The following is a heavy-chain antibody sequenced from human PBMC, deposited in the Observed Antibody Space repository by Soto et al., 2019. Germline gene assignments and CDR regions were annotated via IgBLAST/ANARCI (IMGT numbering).Heavy chain of an antibody. CDR1: GFTFSSYA. J-gene: IGHJ4*02. D-gene: IGHD6-6*01. Sequence: EVQLLESGGGLVQPGGSLRLSCAASGFTFSSYAMSWVRQAPGKGLEWVSAISGSGGSTYYADSVKGRFTISRDNTKNTLYLQRISLRAEDTAVYYCATDTDVDSNSAGNDYWCQGTLVTVSS. CDR2: ISGSGGST. CDR3: ATDTDVDSNSAGNDY. V-gene: IGHV3-23*01.